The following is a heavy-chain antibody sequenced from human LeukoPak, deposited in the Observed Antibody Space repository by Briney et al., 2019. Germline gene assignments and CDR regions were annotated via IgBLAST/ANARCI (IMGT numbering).Heavy chain of an antibody. Sequence: GGSLRLSCAASGFTFSSYSMNWVRQAPGKGLEWVSSISSSSSYIYYADSVKGRFTISRDNAKNSLYLQMNSLRAEDTAVYYCARDRRNSSGWYRGDGMDVWGQGTTVTVSS. V-gene: IGHV3-21*01. CDR1: GFTFSSYS. J-gene: IGHJ6*02. CDR3: ARDRRNSSGWYRGDGMDV. D-gene: IGHD6-19*01. CDR2: ISSSSSYI.